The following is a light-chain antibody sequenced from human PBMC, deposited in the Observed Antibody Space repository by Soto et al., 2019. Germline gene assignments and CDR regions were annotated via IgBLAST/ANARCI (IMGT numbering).Light chain of an antibody. CDR2: RAS. CDR1: QNIYSN. V-gene: IGKV3-15*01. CDR3: QQYNVWPT. J-gene: IGKJ1*01. Sequence: IVMTQSPATLSVSPGERATLSCRASQNIYSNVAWYQQRPGQAPRLLIYRASTRATGIPARFSGSGSGTDFTLTISSLQSEDFAVYYCQQYNVWPTFGQGTKVDIK.